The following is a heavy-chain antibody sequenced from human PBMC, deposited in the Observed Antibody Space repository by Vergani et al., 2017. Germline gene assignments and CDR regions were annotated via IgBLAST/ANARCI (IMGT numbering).Heavy chain of an antibody. Sequence: QVQLVQSGAEVKKPGSSVKVSCKASGGTFSSYAISWVRQAPGQGLEWMGRIIPILGIANYAQKFQGRVTITADKSTSTAYMELSSLRSEDTAVYYCATVGRDGYNYEGDYFDYWGQGTLVTVSS. J-gene: IGHJ4*02. CDR3: ATVGRDGYNYEGDYFDY. D-gene: IGHD5-24*01. CDR1: GGTFSSYA. V-gene: IGHV1-69*04. CDR2: IIPILGIA.